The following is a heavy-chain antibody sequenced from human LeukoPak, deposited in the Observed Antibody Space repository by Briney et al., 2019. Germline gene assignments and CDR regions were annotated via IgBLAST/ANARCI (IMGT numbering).Heavy chain of an antibody. CDR2: IYYSGST. Sequence: SETLSLTCAVSGGSISSFYWTWIRQPPGKGLEWIGYIYYSGSTNFNPSLKSRVTISVDTSKNQFSLKLSSVTAADTAVYYCARVGDSSGYYYYLDYWGQGTLVTVSS. CDR3: ARVGDSSGYYYYLDY. V-gene: IGHV4-59*01. CDR1: GGSISSFY. J-gene: IGHJ4*02. D-gene: IGHD3-22*01.